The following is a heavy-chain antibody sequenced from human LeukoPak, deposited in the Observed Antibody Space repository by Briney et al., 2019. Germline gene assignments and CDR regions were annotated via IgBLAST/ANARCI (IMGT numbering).Heavy chain of an antibody. Sequence: SVTVSCKASGGTFSSYAISWVRQAPGQGLEWMGGIIPIFGTANYAQKFQGRVTITADESTSTAYMELSSLRSEDTAVYYCARNYYDFWSGPYDYWGQGTLVTVSS. CDR2: IIPIFGTA. D-gene: IGHD3-3*01. V-gene: IGHV1-69*13. CDR3: ARNYYDFWSGPYDY. J-gene: IGHJ4*02. CDR1: GGTFSSYA.